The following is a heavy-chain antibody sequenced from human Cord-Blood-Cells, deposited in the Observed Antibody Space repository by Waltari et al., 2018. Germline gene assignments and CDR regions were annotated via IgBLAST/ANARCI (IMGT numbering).Heavy chain of an antibody. CDR3: ARGKSGKYQLLPYWYFDL. CDR2: IYYSGST. V-gene: IGHV4-31*03. CDR1: GGSISSGGYY. J-gene: IGHJ2*01. D-gene: IGHD2-2*01. Sequence: QVQLQESGPGLVQPSQTLSLTCTVSGGSISSGGYYWSWIRQHPGTGLEWIGYIYYSGSTYYNPSLKSRVTISVDTSKNQFSLKLSSVTAADTAVYYCARGKSGKYQLLPYWYFDLWGRGTLVTVSS.